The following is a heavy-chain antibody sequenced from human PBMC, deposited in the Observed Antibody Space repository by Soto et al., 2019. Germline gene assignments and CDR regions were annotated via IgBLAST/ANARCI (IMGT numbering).Heavy chain of an antibody. CDR1: GGTFSSYT. Sequence: SVKVSCKASGGTFSSYTISWVRQAPGQGLEWMGRIIPILGIANYAQKFQGRVTVTADKSTSTAYMELSSLRSEDTAVYYCARVSTTHYYYMDVWGKGTTVTVSS. CDR3: ARVSTTHYYYMDV. CDR2: IIPILGIA. J-gene: IGHJ6*03. D-gene: IGHD1-1*01. V-gene: IGHV1-69*02.